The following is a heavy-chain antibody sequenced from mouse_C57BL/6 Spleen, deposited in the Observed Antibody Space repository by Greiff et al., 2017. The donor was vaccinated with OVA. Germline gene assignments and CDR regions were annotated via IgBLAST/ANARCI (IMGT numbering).Heavy chain of an antibody. V-gene: IGHV2-9-1*01. D-gene: IGHD1-1*01. CDR3: DRSPPITTGVAKGRYFDY. Sequence: VQLQESGPGLVAPSQCLSITCTVSGFSFTSYAISWVRQPPGKGLEWLGVIWTGGGTTYNSALKSRLSISKDNSKSQVFLKMNSLQTDDTARYYGDRSPPITTGVAKGRYFDYWGQGTTLTVSS. CDR1: GFSFTSYA. J-gene: IGHJ2*01. CDR2: IWTGGGT.